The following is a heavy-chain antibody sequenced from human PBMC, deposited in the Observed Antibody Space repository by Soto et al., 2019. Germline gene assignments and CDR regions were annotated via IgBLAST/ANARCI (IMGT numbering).Heavy chain of an antibody. J-gene: IGHJ3*02. CDR3: ARADYYDSSGYYYYHLPDAFDI. D-gene: IGHD3-22*01. V-gene: IGHV1-69*01. CDR2: IIPIFGTA. CDR1: GGTFSSYA. Sequence: QVQLVQSGAEVKKPGSSVKVSCKASGGTFSSYAISWVRQAPGQGLEWMGGIIPIFGTANYAQKFQGRVTITADESTSTAYMELSRLRSEDTAVYYCARADYYDSSGYYYYHLPDAFDIWGQGTMVTVSS.